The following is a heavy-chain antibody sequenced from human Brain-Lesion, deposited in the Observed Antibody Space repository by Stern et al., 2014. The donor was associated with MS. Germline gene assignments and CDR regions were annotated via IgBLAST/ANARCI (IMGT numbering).Heavy chain of an antibody. J-gene: IGHJ6*02. D-gene: IGHD3-10*01. CDR1: GYTFTGYY. CDR3: ARGYYGSGRPQKGMDV. Sequence: QVQLMQSGAEVKKPGASVKVSCKASGYTFTGYYMYWERQAPGKGLEWMGWINPNSGGTHYAQKFQGRVTMTRDTSITTAYMELSRLRSDDTAVYYCARGYYGSGRPQKGMDVWGQGTTVTVSS. CDR2: INPNSGGT. V-gene: IGHV1-2*02.